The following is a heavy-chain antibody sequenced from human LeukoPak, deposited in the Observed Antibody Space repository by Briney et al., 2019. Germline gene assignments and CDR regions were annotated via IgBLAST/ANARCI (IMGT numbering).Heavy chain of an antibody. CDR1: GYTFSNDW. Sequence: PGGSLRLSCAASGYTFSNDWMSWVRQAPGKGLEWVSYISSSGSTIYYADSVKGRFTISRDNAKNSLYLQMNSLRAEDTAVYYCARADILTGYWWFDPWGQGTLVTVSS. V-gene: IGHV3-11*01. D-gene: IGHD3-9*01. CDR3: ARADILTGYWWFDP. CDR2: ISSSGSTI. J-gene: IGHJ5*02.